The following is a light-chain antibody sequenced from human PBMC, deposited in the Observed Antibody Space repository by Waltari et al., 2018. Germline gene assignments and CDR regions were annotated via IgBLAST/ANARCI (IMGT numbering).Light chain of an antibody. CDR3: QHSYGTPLT. CDR1: ENVNNY. Sequence: DIQMTKSPSSLSASVGDRVTITCRASENVNNYLNWYQQKPGKAPKLLIYKASTLQSGVPSRFSGSGSGTDYTFTISSLQSEDVATYYYQHSYGTPLTFGGGTKVEIK. V-gene: IGKV1-39*01. J-gene: IGKJ4*01. CDR2: KAS.